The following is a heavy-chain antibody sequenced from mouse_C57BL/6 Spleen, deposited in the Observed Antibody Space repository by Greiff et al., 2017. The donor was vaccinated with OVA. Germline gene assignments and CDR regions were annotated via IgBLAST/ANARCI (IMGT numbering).Heavy chain of an antibody. CDR1: GYTFTDYY. V-gene: IGHV1-26*01. Sequence: VQLQQSGPELVKPGASVKISCKASGYTFTDYYMNWVKQSHGKSLEWIGDINPNNGGTSYNQKFKGKATLTVDKSSSTAYMELRSLTSEDSAVYYCARTRASYGSSYDWYFDVWGTGTTVTVSS. D-gene: IGHD1-1*01. J-gene: IGHJ1*03. CDR2: INPNNGGT. CDR3: ARTRASYGSSYDWYFDV.